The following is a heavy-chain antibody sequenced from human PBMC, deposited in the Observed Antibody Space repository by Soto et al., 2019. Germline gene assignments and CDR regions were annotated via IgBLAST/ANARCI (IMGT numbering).Heavy chain of an antibody. J-gene: IGHJ4*02. Sequence: ASVKVSCKASGYTVTNHYMHWVRQAPGQGLEWMGIINPIGDDTTYAQKLQGRVTMTRDTSTSTVYMELSSLKSEDTAVYYCASPMTIVTRLGYWGQGTLVTVSS. CDR1: GYTVTNHY. CDR3: ASPMTIVTRLGY. D-gene: IGHD4-4*01. V-gene: IGHV1-46*04. CDR2: INPIGDDT.